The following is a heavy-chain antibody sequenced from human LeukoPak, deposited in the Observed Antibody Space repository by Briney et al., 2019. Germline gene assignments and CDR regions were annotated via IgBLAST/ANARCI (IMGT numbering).Heavy chain of an antibody. J-gene: IGHJ4*02. V-gene: IGHV4-59*08. Sequence: SETLSLTCTVSGGSITSYYWSWIRQPPGEGLEWIGYISHSGSTKYNSSLKSRAIISSDTSKNQFSLKLTSVTATDTALYYCARLRDGDYGGYFDYWGQGTLVTASS. D-gene: IGHD4-17*01. CDR1: GGSITSYY. CDR3: ARLRDGDYGGYFDY. CDR2: ISHSGST.